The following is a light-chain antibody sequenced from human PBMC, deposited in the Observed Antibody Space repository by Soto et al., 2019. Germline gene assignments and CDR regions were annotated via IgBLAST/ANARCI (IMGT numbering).Light chain of an antibody. CDR1: QNVDNNY. V-gene: IGKV3-20*01. CDR2: GAS. CDR3: QQYGRSPSWT. J-gene: IGKJ1*01. Sequence: EVVLTQSPGTLSLSPGEGATLSCRASQNVDNNYLAWYQQRPGQPPRLLIYGASSRATGIPDRFSGSGSGTDFTLTISSLEPEDFAVYYCQQYGRSPSWTFGQGTKVEIQ.